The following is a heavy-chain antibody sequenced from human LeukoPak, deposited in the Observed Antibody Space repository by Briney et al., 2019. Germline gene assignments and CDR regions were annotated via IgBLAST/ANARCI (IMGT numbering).Heavy chain of an antibody. V-gene: IGHV4-30-4*01. Sequence: SQTLSLTCTVSGGSISSGDYYWSWIRQPPGKGLEWIGYIYYSGSTYYNPSLKSRVTISVDTSKNQFSLKLSSVTAADTAVYYCARDRSWSGSQFNYWGQGTLVTVSS. CDR2: IYYSGST. CDR3: ARDRSWSGSQFNY. CDR1: GGSISSGDYY. J-gene: IGHJ4*02. D-gene: IGHD1-26*01.